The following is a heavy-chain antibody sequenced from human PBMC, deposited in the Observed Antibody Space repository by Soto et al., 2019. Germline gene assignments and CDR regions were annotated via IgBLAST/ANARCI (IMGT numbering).Heavy chain of an antibody. CDR1: GGSITNYY. J-gene: IGHJ4*02. Sequence: SETLSLTCTVSGGSITNYYWSWIRQPPGKGLEWIGYIYNTATTNYNPSLQSRVTISVDTSKNQFSLRLSSVTAADTAMYFCARSQTTVYDFDYWGQGTLVTVSS. CDR3: ARSQTTVYDFDY. CDR2: IYNTATT. V-gene: IGHV4-59*01. D-gene: IGHD4-4*01.